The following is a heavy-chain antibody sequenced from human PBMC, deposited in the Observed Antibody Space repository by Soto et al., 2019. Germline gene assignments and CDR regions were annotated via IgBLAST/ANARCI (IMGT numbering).Heavy chain of an antibody. CDR1: GGSISNYY. Sequence: SETLSLSCTVPGGSISNYYWTCIRQLPGKRLEWIAHIHNSGNTNSNPSLKSRVTISMDTSKNQISLRLTSVTAADTAMYYCARLQYTVVTALDMWRQGTMITVSS. V-gene: IGHV4-59*01. CDR3: ARLQYTVVTALDM. CDR2: IHNSGNT. D-gene: IGHD4-17*01. J-gene: IGHJ3*02.